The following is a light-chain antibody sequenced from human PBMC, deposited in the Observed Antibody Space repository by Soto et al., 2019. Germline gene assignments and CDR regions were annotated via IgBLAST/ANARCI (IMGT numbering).Light chain of an antibody. J-gene: IGKJ2*01. V-gene: IGKV1-33*01. CDR3: QQYDSLPPT. CDR1: QDISNS. Sequence: DIQMPQSPSSLSASVGDRVTFTCQASQDISNSLNWYQQKPGKAPKLLIHDASNLEVGVPIRFRGSGSGTEFTFTIRSLQPEDFATYYCQQYDSLPPTFGLGTRLEMK. CDR2: DAS.